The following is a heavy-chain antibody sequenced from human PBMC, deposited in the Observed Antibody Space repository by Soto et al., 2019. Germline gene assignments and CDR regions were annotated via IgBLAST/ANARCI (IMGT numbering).Heavy chain of an antibody. CDR2: IYYSGST. J-gene: IGHJ4*02. CDR3: ARGGGLQVTGVDY. D-gene: IGHD3-16*01. Sequence: QVQLQESGPGLVKPSQTLSLTCTVSGGSISSGGYYWSWIRQHPGKGLEWIGYIYYSGSTYYNPSLKSRVTLSVDKSKNLFSLKLSSVTAADTAVYYCARGGGLQVTGVDYWGQGTLVTVSS. V-gene: IGHV4-31*03. CDR1: GGSISSGGYY.